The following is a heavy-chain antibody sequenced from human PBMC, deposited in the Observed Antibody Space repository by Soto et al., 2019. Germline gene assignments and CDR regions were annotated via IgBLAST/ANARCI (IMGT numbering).Heavy chain of an antibody. J-gene: IGHJ4*02. CDR3: ARLRDILIDY. CDR2: IYYSGST. CDR1: GCTFSNYA. V-gene: IGHV4-39*01. Sequence: GSLRLSCAASGCTFSNYAMSWVRQAPGKGLEWIGSIYYSGSTYYNPSLKSRVTISVDTSKNQFSLKLSSVTAADTAVYYCARLRDILIDYWGQGTLVTVSS. D-gene: IGHD2-15*01.